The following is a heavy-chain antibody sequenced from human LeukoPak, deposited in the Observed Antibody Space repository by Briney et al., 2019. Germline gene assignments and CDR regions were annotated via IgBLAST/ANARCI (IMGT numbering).Heavy chain of an antibody. J-gene: IGHJ3*02. Sequence: PGGSLRLSCAASGFTFDDYGMTWVRQAPGKGLEWVSGINWSGGSTRYTDPVKGRFTISRDNAKNSLYLQMNSLRAEDTALYHCARAVRPWGAFDIWGQGTMVTVSS. V-gene: IGHV3-20*01. CDR1: GFTFDDYG. CDR3: ARAVRPWGAFDI. CDR2: INWSGGST. D-gene: IGHD6-6*01.